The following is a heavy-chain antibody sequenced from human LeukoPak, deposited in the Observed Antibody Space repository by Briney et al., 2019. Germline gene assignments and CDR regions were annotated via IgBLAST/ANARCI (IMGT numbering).Heavy chain of an antibody. V-gene: IGHV3-9*01. Sequence: GRSPRLSCAASGFTFDDYAMHWVRQAPGKGLEWVSGISWNSGSIGYADSVKGRFTISRDNAKNSLYLQMNSLRAEDTALYYCAKEGRFGEFLGYYFDYWGQGTLVTVSS. CDR3: AKEGRFGEFLGYYFDY. D-gene: IGHD3-10*01. CDR1: GFTFDDYA. J-gene: IGHJ4*02. CDR2: ISWNSGSI.